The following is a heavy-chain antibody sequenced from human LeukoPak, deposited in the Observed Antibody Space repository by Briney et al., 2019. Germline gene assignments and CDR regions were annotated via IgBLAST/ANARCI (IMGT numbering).Heavy chain of an antibody. D-gene: IGHD3-10*01. CDR1: GFTFSSYA. Sequence: GGSLRLSCAASGFTFSSYAMSWVRQAPGKGLEWVSAISGSGGSTYYADSVKGRFTISRDNSKNTVYLQMNSLTADDTAVYYCARLGRFLRVDYFDYWGQGSLVTVSS. CDR3: ARLGRFLRVDYFDY. CDR2: ISGSGGST. V-gene: IGHV3-23*01. J-gene: IGHJ4*02.